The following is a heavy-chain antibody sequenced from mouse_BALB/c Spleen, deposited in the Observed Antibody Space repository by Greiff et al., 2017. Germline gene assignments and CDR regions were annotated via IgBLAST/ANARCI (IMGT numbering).Heavy chain of an antibody. CDR3: TRLTTVVANFDY. D-gene: IGHD1-1*01. V-gene: IGHV1-5*01. CDR1: GYTFTSYW. CDR2: IYPGNSDT. J-gene: IGHJ2*01. Sequence: VQLQQSGTVLARPGASVKMSCKASGYTFTSYWMHWVKQRPGQGLEWIGAIYPGNSDTSYNQKFKGKAKLTAVTSTSTAYMELSSLTNEDSAVYYCTRLTTVVANFDYWGQGTTRTVSS.